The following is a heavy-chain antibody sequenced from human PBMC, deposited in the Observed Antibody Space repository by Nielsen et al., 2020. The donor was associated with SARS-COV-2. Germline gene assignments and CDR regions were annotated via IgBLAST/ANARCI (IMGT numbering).Heavy chain of an antibody. V-gene: IGHV1-3*01. CDR1: GYTFTSYA. D-gene: IGHD2-2*01. J-gene: IGHJ6*02. CDR2: INAGNGNT. Sequence: ASVKVSCKASGYTFTSYAMHWVRQAPGQRLEWMGWINAGNGNTKYSQKFQGRVTITRDTSASTAYMELSSLRSEDTAVYYCARSHCSSTSCYPTAGMDVWGQGTTVTVSS. CDR3: ARSHCSSTSCYPTAGMDV.